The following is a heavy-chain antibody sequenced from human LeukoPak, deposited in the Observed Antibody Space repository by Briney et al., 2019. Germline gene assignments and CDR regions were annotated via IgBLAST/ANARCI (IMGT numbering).Heavy chain of an antibody. CDR1: GGSVSGGGSF. J-gene: IGHJ4*02. CDR3: ARENSYGTRYFDY. D-gene: IGHD5-18*01. CDR2: IFYSGTT. V-gene: IGHV4-31*03. Sequence: SETLSLTCTVSGGSVSGGGSFWSWLRQHPGRGLEWIGYIFYSGTTYYNPSLKSRVTISPQMSQNQFSLRLNSVTAADTAIYYCARENSYGTRYFDYWGQGTPVTVSS.